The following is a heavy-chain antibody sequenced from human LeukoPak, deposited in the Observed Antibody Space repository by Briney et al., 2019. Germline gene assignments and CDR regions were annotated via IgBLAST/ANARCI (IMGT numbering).Heavy chain of an antibody. J-gene: IGHJ4*02. V-gene: IGHV3-30-3*01. CDR1: GCTFSGYA. CDR3: AREGDYYFDY. Sequence: GGSLRLSCAASGCTFSGYAMHWVRQAPGKGLEWVAVISYGGSNKYYADSVKGRFTISRDNSKNTLYLQMNSLRAEDTAVYYCAREGDYYFDYWGQGTLVTVSS. D-gene: IGHD2-21*02. CDR2: ISYGGSNK.